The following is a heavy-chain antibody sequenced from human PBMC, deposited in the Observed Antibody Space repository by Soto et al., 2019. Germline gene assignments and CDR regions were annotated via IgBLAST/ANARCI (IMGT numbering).Heavy chain of an antibody. J-gene: IGHJ4*02. Sequence: SETLSLTCTVSGGSVSNFYWNWIRQPAGKRLEWIGRIYTSGSTNYNPSLRSRVTMSIDTSRNQFSLKLNSVTAADTATYFSDSSGYTRCFDYWGQGTLVTVSS. CDR1: GGSVSNFY. V-gene: IGHV4-4*07. CDR3: DSSGYTRCFDY. CDR2: IYTSGST. D-gene: IGHD3-22*01.